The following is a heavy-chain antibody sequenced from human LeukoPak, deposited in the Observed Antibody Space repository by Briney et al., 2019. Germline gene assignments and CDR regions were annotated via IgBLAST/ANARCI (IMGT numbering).Heavy chain of an antibody. V-gene: IGHV1-69*05. J-gene: IGHJ4*02. CDR2: IIPIFGTA. D-gene: IGHD6-19*01. Sequence: ASVKVSCKASGGTFSSYAISWVRQAPGQGLEWMGGIIPIFGTANYAQKFQGRVTITTDESTSTAYMELSSLRSEDTAVYYCARGYSSGWDFDYWGQGTLVTVSS. CDR3: ARGYSSGWDFDY. CDR1: GGTFSSYA.